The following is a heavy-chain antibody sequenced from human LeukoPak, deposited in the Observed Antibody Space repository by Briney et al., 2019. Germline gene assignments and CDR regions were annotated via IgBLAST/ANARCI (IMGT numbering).Heavy chain of an antibody. Sequence: ASVKVSCKASGYTFTSYDINWVRQAAGQGLEWMGWMNPNSGNTGYAQKFQGRVTMTRNTSISTAYMELSSLRSEDTAVYYCARSGLGYPSGWFDPWGQGTLVTVSS. D-gene: IGHD5-12*01. CDR2: MNPNSGNT. J-gene: IGHJ5*02. V-gene: IGHV1-8*01. CDR1: GYTFTSYD. CDR3: ARSGLGYPSGWFDP.